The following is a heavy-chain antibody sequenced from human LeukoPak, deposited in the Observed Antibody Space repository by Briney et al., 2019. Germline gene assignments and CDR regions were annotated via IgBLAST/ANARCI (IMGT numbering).Heavy chain of an antibody. V-gene: IGHV3-21*01. J-gene: IGHJ4*02. CDR2: ISSSSSYI. CDR3: ARDSRTGRYFDY. D-gene: IGHD1-1*01. Sequence: GGSLRLSCAASGFTFSSYSMNWVRQAPGKGLEWVSSISSSSSYIYYADSVKGRFTISRDNAKNSLYLQMNSLRAEDTAVYYCARDSRTGRYFDYWGQGTLVTVSS. CDR1: GFTFSSYS.